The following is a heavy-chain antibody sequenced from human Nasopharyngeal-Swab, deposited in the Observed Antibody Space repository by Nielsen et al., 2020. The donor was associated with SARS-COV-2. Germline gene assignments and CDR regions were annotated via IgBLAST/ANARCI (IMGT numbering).Heavy chain of an antibody. CDR3: ARGSYYYDSSGYYDY. Sequence: GGSLRLSCAASGFTFSSYSMNWVRQAPGKGLEWVSSISSSSYIHYADSVKGRFTISRDNAKNSLYLQMNSLRAEDTAVYYCARGSYYYDSSGYYDYWGQGTLVTVSS. D-gene: IGHD3-22*01. CDR1: GFTFSSYS. J-gene: IGHJ4*02. CDR2: ISSSSYI. V-gene: IGHV3-21*01.